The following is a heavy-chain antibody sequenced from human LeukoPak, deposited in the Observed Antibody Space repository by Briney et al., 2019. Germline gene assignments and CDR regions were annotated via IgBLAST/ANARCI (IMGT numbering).Heavy chain of an antibody. Sequence: PLETLSLTCTVSGGSISSSSYYWGWIRQPPGKGLEWIGSIYYSGSTYYNPSLKSRVTISVDTSKNQFSLKLSSVTAADTAVYYCARGAMIVVVIMGSHDAFDIWGQGTMVTVSS. CDR2: IYYSGST. V-gene: IGHV4-39*07. CDR3: ARGAMIVVVIMGSHDAFDI. D-gene: IGHD3-22*01. CDR1: GGSISSSSYY. J-gene: IGHJ3*02.